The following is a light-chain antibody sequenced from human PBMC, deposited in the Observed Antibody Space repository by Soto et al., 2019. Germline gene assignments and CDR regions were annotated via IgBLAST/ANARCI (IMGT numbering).Light chain of an antibody. V-gene: IGKV2-28*01. CDR1: QSLLHTNGYNC. Sequence: DIVMTQSPLSLPVTPGEPASISCRSSQSLLHTNGYNCLEWYLQKPGQSPQLLIYRGSYRASGVPDRFSVSGSGTEFTLNISRVEAEDLGVYYCMQDLQSPRTFGQGTKVEIK. J-gene: IGKJ1*01. CDR2: RGS. CDR3: MQDLQSPRT.